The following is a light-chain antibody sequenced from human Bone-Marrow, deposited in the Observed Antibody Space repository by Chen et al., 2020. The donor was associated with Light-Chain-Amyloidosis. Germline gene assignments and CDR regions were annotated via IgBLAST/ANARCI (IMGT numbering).Light chain of an antibody. CDR1: QTISSNY. V-gene: IGKV3-20*01. CDR2: GSS. Sequence: ELVLTQSPGTLSLSPGEGAKLSFRASQTISSNYLTWYQQKFGQAPRLLIYGSSSRATGIPDRFTGSGSGTDFTLTINRLEPEDFAMYYCQQYGTSPLTFGGGTKVEIK. J-gene: IGKJ4*01. CDR3: QQYGTSPLT.